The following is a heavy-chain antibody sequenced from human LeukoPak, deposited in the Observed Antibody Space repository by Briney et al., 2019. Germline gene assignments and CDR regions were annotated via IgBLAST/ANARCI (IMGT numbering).Heavy chain of an antibody. V-gene: IGHV4-59*01. CDR2: IYNSETI. CDR1: GGSINSYY. J-gene: IGHJ4*02. Sequence: SETLSLTCTVSGGSINSYYWSWIRQPPGKGLEWIGYIYNSETINYNPSLTSRVTISLDTSKNQVSLKLTSVTAADTAVYYCARSGRIGASDSWGQGSLVTVSS. D-gene: IGHD1-14*01. CDR3: ARSGRIGASDS.